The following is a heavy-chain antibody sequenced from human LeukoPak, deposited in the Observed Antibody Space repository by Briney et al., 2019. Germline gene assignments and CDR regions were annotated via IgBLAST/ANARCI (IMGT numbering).Heavy chain of an antibody. V-gene: IGHV1-2*02. CDR2: INPNSGGT. D-gene: IGHD3-22*01. CDR3: ARGSEYYYDSSGYYAAFDI. Sequence: ASVKVSCKASGYTFTGYYMHWVRQAPGQGLEWMGWINPNSGGTNYAQKFQGRVTMTRDTSISTAYMKLSRLRSDDTAVYYCARGSEYYYDSSGYYAAFDIWGQGTMVTVSS. J-gene: IGHJ3*02. CDR1: GYTFTGYY.